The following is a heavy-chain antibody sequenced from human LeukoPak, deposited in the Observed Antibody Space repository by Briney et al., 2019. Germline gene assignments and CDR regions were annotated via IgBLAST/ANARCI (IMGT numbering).Heavy chain of an antibody. Sequence: PSETLSLTCTVSGGSISSYYWSWIRQPPGKGLEWIGYIYTSGSTNYNPSLKSRVTMSVDTSKNQFSLKLSSVTAADTAVYYCARTISYYDSSGYLTSYNWFDPWGQGTLVTVSS. CDR2: IYTSGST. CDR3: ARTISYYDSSGYLTSYNWFDP. J-gene: IGHJ5*02. D-gene: IGHD3-22*01. CDR1: GGSISSYY. V-gene: IGHV4-4*08.